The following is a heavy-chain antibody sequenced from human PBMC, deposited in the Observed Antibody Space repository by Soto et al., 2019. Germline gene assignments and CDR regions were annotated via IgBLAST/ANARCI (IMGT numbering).Heavy chain of an antibody. Sequence: GGSLRLSCAASGFTFSSYAMSWVRQAPGKGLEWVSAISGSGGSTYYADSVKGRFTISRDNSKNTLYLQMNSLRAEDTAVYYCAKDHEEYCSGGSCYYYYGMDVWGQGTTVIVSS. V-gene: IGHV3-23*01. CDR1: GFTFSSYA. D-gene: IGHD2-15*01. CDR2: ISGSGGST. CDR3: AKDHEEYCSGGSCYYYYGMDV. J-gene: IGHJ6*02.